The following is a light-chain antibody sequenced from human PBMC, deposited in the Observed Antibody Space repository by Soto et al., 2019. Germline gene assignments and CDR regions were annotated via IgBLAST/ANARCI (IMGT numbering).Light chain of an antibody. CDR3: QHYNSYSEA. J-gene: IGKJ1*01. V-gene: IGKV1-5*03. CDR2: KAS. CDR1: QNINAW. Sequence: DIQMTQAPSTLSASVGDSVTISCRASQNINAWLDWYQQKPGKAPKLLIYKASTLKSGVPSRFSGSGSGTEFTLTISSLQPDDFATYYCQHYNSYSEAFGQGTKVDIK.